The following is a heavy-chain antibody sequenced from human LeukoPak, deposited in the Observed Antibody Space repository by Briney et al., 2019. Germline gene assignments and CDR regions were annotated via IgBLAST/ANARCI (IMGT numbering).Heavy chain of an antibody. CDR2: ISYDGSNK. Sequence: GGSLRLSCAASGFTFINYGMSWVRQAPGKGLEWVAVISYDGSNKYYADSVKGRFTISRDNSKNTLYLQMNSLRAEDTAVYYCARYYYDSSGYHLWAFDIWGQGTMVTVSS. J-gene: IGHJ3*02. CDR3: ARYYYDSSGYHLWAFDI. CDR1: GFTFINYG. D-gene: IGHD3-22*01. V-gene: IGHV3-30*03.